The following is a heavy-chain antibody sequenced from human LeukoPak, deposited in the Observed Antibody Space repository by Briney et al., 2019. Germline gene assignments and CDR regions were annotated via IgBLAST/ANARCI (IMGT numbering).Heavy chain of an antibody. CDR2: IYPGDSDT. Sequence: GESLKISCKGSGYSVTSYWIGWVRQMPGKGLEWMGIIYPGDSDTRYSPSFQGQVTTSADKSISTAYLQWSSLKASDTAMYYCARPKGSSSSGVYFDYWGQGTLVAVSS. V-gene: IGHV5-51*01. D-gene: IGHD6-6*01. CDR3: ARPKGSSSSGVYFDY. J-gene: IGHJ4*02. CDR1: GYSVTSYW.